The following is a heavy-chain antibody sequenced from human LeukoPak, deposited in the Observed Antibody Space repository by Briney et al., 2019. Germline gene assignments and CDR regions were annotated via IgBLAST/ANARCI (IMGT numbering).Heavy chain of an antibody. V-gene: IGHV3-23*01. CDR3: AKGSGGAAFDP. Sequence: TGGSLRLSCAASGFGFSTSAMSWVRQAPGKGLEWVSVISDSGGETYYADSVKGRFTISRDNSKSTLYLQMNSLGAEDTAVYHCAKGSGGAAFDPWGQGTLVTVSS. J-gene: IGHJ5*02. D-gene: IGHD2-15*01. CDR2: ISDSGGET. CDR1: GFGFSTSA.